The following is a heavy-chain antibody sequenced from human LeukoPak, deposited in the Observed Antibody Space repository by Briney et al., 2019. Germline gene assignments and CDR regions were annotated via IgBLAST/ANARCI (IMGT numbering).Heavy chain of an antibody. CDR1: GFTFSSYG. D-gene: IGHD1-26*01. Sequence: GGSLRLSCAASGFTFSSYGMHWVRQAPGRGLEWVAVIWYDGSNKYYADSVKGRFTISRDNSKNTLYLQMNSLRAEDTAVYYCARDFSGSYQFDYWGQGTLVTVSS. CDR2: IWYDGSNK. V-gene: IGHV3-33*01. J-gene: IGHJ4*02. CDR3: ARDFSGSYQFDY.